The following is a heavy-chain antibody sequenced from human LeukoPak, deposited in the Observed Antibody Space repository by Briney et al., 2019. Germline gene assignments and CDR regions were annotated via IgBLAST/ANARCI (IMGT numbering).Heavy chain of an antibody. Sequence: SETLSLTCTVSGYSISSGYYWGWIRQPPGKGLEWIGSIYHSGSTYYNPSLKSRVTISVDTSKNQFSLKLSSVTAADTAVYYCARLNPQDYYDSSGYCDYWGQGTLVTVSS. D-gene: IGHD3-22*01. CDR1: GYSISSGYY. V-gene: IGHV4-38-2*02. CDR2: IYHSGST. CDR3: ARLNPQDYYDSSGYCDY. J-gene: IGHJ4*02.